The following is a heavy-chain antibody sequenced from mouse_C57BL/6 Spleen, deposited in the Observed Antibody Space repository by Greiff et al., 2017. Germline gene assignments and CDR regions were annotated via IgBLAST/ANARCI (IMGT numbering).Heavy chain of an antibody. CDR2: ISNLAYSI. J-gene: IGHJ1*03. CDR3: ARHGDDGYYATYFDV. V-gene: IGHV5-15*01. CDR1: GFTFSDYG. D-gene: IGHD2-3*01. Sequence: DVHLVESGGGLVQPGGSLKLSCAASGFTFSDYGMAWVRQAPRKGPEWVAFISNLAYSIYYADTVTGRFTISRENAKNTLYLEMSSLRSEDTAMYYCARHGDDGYYATYFDVWGTGTTVTVSS.